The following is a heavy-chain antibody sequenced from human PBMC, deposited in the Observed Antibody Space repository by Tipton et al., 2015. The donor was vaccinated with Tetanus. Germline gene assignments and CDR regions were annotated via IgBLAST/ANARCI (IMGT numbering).Heavy chain of an antibody. J-gene: IGHJ6*02. D-gene: IGHD3-10*01. Sequence: QLVQSGAEVKKPGSSVKVSCKASGGTFSSYAISWVRQAPGQGLEWMGGIIPILGTANYAQKFQGRVTITADKSTSTAYMELSSLRTEDTGVYYWASGSARFDYSGMDVWGQGTTVTVSS. CDR2: IIPILGTA. CDR3: ASGSARFDYSGMDV. V-gene: IGHV1-69*06. CDR1: GGTFSSYA.